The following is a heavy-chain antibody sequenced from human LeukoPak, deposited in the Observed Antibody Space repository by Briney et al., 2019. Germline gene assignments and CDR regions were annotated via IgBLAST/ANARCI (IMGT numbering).Heavy chain of an antibody. D-gene: IGHD2-15*01. CDR1: GFSINSYW. J-gene: IGHJ4*02. CDR2: IKQDGSEK. Sequence: QPGGSLRLSCAASGFSINSYWMSWVRQAPGKGLVWVANIKQDGSEKYYVDSVKGRFTISRDNAKNSLYLQMNSLRAEDTAVYYCARDKKVVVAATVFDYWGQGTLVTVSS. V-gene: IGHV3-7*01. CDR3: ARDKKVVVAATVFDY.